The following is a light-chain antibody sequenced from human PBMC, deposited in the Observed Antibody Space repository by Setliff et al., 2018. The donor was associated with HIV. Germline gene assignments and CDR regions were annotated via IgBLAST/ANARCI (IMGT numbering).Light chain of an antibody. CDR1: SSDVGGYKY. CDR3: SSYTSSFTHV. V-gene: IGLV2-14*01. Sequence: QSALTQPASVSGSPGQSITISCTGTSSDVGGYKYVYWYQQHPGKAPKLMIYEVNNRPSGISNRFSGSKSGNTASLTISGLQAEDEADYYYSSYTSSFTHVFGSGTKVT. CDR2: EVN. J-gene: IGLJ1*01.